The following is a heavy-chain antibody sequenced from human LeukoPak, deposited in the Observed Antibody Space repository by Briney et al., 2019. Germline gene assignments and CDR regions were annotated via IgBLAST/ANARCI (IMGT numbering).Heavy chain of an antibody. D-gene: IGHD2-15*01. Sequence: SETLSLTCTFSGGSIYNYYCSWIRQPPGKGLEWIGSLSGSGSSNYNPARKSRVAISVDTSKNQFSLRLNSVTAADTAVYYCARHFFGGFFFPWGQGTLVTVSS. CDR3: ARHFFGGFFFP. CDR2: LSGSGSS. CDR1: GGSIYNYY. V-gene: IGHV4-59*08. J-gene: IGHJ5*02.